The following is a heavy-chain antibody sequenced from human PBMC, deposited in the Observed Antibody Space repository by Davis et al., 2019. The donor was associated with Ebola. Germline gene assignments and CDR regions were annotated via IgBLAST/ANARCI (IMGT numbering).Heavy chain of an antibody. J-gene: IGHJ4*02. CDR3: ARIYYYDSSGYYGIDY. CDR2: IDWDDDK. D-gene: IGHD3-22*01. V-gene: IGHV2-70*01. CDR1: GFSLSTSGMC. Sequence: SGPTLVKPTQTLTLTCTFSGFSLSTSGMCVSWIRQPPGKALEWLALIDWDDDKYYSTSLKTRLTISKDTSKNQVVLTMTNMDPVDTATYYCARIYYYDSSGYYGIDYWGQGTLVTVSS.